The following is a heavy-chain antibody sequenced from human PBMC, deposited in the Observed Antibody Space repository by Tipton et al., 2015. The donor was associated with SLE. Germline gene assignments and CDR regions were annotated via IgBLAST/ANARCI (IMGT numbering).Heavy chain of an antibody. D-gene: IGHD1-26*01. V-gene: IGHV4-34*01. CDR3: ARGLFGGSYDY. CDR2: INHSGST. J-gene: IGHJ4*02. CDR1: GGSFSGYY. Sequence: TLSLTCAVYGGSFSGYYWSWIRQPPGKGLEWIGEINHSGSTNYNPSLKSRVTISVDTSKNQFSLKLSSVTAADTAVYYCARGLFGGSYDYWGQGTLVTVS.